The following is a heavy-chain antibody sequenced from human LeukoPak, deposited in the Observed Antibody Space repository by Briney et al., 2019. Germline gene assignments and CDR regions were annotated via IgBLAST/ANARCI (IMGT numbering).Heavy chain of an antibody. CDR2: ISGSGEST. V-gene: IGHV3-23*01. CDR3: ARTRSCSSTSCYVDY. CDR1: GFTFSSYA. Sequence: GGSLRLSCAASGFTFSSYAMSWVRQAPGTGLEGVSGISGSGESTYYADSVKGRFTISRDNSKNTLYLQMNSLRAEDTAVYYCARTRSCSSTSCYVDYWGQGTLVTVSS. J-gene: IGHJ4*02. D-gene: IGHD2-2*01.